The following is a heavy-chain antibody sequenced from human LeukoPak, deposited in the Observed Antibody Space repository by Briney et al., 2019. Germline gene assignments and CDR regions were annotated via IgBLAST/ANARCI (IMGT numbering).Heavy chain of an antibody. V-gene: IGHV4-38-2*01. CDR1: GYSISSGYY. CDR3: ARAGLLVVPAAIGGVDY. CDR2: IYHSGST. J-gene: IGHJ4*02. Sequence: SETLSLTCAVSGYSISSGYYWGWIRQPPGKGLEWTGSIYHSGSTYYNPSLKSRVTISVDTSKNQFSLKLSSVAAADTAVYYCARAGLLVVPAAIGGVDYWGQGTLVTVSS. D-gene: IGHD2-2*01.